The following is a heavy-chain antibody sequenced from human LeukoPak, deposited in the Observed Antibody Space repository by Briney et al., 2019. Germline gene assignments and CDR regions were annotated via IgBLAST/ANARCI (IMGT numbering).Heavy chain of an antibody. CDR3: ARGKGYSSGWSFAYYFDY. Sequence: GSLRLSCAASGFTFSSYAMHWVRQAPGKGLEWVAVISYDGSNKYYADSVKGRFTISRDNSKNTLYLQMNSLRAEDTAVYYCARGKGYSSGWSFAYYFDYWGQGTLVTVSS. CDR2: ISYDGSNK. V-gene: IGHV3-30-3*01. CDR1: GFTFSSYA. D-gene: IGHD6-19*01. J-gene: IGHJ4*02.